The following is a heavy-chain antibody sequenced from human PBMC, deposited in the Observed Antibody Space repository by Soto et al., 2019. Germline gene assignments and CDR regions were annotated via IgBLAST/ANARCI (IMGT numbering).Heavy chain of an antibody. J-gene: IGHJ6*02. D-gene: IGHD3-10*01. V-gene: IGHV3-15*01. CDR1: GFPFSNAW. CDR2: IKSTVDGGTT. Sequence: GGSLRLSCAASGFPFSNAWVSWVRQAPGRGLEWVGRIKSTVDGGTTDYAAPVKGRFTISRDDSKNTLYLQMNSLRAEDTAVYYCARDATKMNGSGSYKARPRNYYYYGMDVWGQGTTVTVSS. CDR3: ARDATKMNGSGSYKARPRNYYYYGMDV.